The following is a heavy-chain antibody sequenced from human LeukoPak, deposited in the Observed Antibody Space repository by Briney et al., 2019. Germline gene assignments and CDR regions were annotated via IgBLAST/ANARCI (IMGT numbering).Heavy chain of an antibody. D-gene: IGHD5-18*01. J-gene: IGHJ4*02. V-gene: IGHV5-51*01. CDR3: VRRYGYTSSDIDC. CDR2: IYPGDSDT. Sequence: GESLKISCKGSGYTFTNYWIGWVRQMPGKGLEWMGTIYPGDSDTNYSPSFQGQVTFSADKSINTAYLQWSSLKASDTAMYYCVRRYGYTSSDIDCWGQGTLVTVSS. CDR1: GYTFTNYW.